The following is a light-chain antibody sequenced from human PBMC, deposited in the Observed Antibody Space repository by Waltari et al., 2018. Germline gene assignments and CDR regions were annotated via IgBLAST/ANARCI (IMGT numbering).Light chain of an antibody. CDR1: QKVFYNSNDKNY. J-gene: IGKJ2*01. CDR3: QQSFTTPPT. V-gene: IGKV4-1*01. CDR2: WAS. Sequence: DIVLTQSPDSLAVSLGERATINCKSSQKVFYNSNDKNYLVWYQQKSGQTPKLLIYWASTRESGVPDRFSGSWSGTEFTLTISNLQAEDVAVYYCQQSFTTPPTFGQGTKLEIK.